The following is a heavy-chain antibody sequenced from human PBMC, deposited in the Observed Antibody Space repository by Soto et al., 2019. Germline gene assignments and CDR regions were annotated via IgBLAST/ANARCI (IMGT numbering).Heavy chain of an antibody. CDR1: GLAFSGYT. J-gene: IGHJ4*02. D-gene: IGHD2-15*01. Sequence: PGGSLRLSCEVSGLAFSGYTMHWVRQAPGKGLEWVAVISYDGTTKYYANSVRGRFAISRDNSKNTMFLQMNRLRIEDTGVYFCARDRLRTVTAEPAYWGQGTQVTVSS. CDR3: ARDRLRTVTAEPAY. CDR2: ISYDGTTK. V-gene: IGHV3-30*09.